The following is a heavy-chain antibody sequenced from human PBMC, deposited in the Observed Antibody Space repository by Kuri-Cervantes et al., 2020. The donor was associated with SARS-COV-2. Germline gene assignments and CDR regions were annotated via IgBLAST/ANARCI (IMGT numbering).Heavy chain of an antibody. CDR1: GGTFSSYA. V-gene: IGHV1-2*02. D-gene: IGHD2-2*02. Sequence: ASVNVSCKAPGGTFSSYAISWVRQAPGQGLEWMGWINPNSGGTNYAQKFQGRVTMTRDTSISTAYMELSRLRSDDTAVYYCTGGEYCSSTSCYKDAFDIWGQGTMVTVSS. J-gene: IGHJ3*02. CDR3: TGGEYCSSTSCYKDAFDI. CDR2: INPNSGGT.